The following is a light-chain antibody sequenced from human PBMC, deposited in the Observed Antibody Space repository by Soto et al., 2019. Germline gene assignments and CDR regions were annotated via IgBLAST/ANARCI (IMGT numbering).Light chain of an antibody. CDR1: QTIRSD. Sequence: DIQMTQFPSTLSASVGDRVTITCRASQTIRSDLAWYQQKPGKVPKLLIYRMSTLESGVPSRFSGSGSGTEFTLTISSLQPDDFAIYYCQQYYDHSFTFGQGTKLEIK. CDR2: RMS. V-gene: IGKV1-5*03. J-gene: IGKJ2*01. CDR3: QQYYDHSFT.